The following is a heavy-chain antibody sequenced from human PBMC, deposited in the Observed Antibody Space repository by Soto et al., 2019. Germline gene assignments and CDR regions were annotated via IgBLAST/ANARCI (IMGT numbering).Heavy chain of an antibody. D-gene: IGHD4-17*01. V-gene: IGHV4-30-4*01. CDR2: IYYSGST. Sequence: SETLSLTCTVSGGSISSGDYYWSWIRQPPGKGLEWIGYIYYSGSTYYDPSLKSRVTISVDTSKNQFSLKLSSVTAADTAVYYCARVIWDDYGDYNWFDPWGQGTLVTVSS. J-gene: IGHJ5*02. CDR3: ARVIWDDYGDYNWFDP. CDR1: GGSISSGDYY.